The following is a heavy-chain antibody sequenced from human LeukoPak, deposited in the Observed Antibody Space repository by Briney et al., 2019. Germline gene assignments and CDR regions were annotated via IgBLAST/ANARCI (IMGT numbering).Heavy chain of an antibody. V-gene: IGHV4-59*08. CDR3: ARRGRAAGKYGGYEYWYFDY. CDR1: GGSMSNYY. Sequence: SETLSLTCTVSGGSMSNYYWSWVRQTPGKGLEWIGYISYSGSTNHNPPLKSRVTISVDTSKNRFSLKLSSVTAADTAAYYCARRGRAAGKYGGYEYWYFDYWGQGTLVTVSS. D-gene: IGHD5-12*01. J-gene: IGHJ4*02. CDR2: ISYSGST.